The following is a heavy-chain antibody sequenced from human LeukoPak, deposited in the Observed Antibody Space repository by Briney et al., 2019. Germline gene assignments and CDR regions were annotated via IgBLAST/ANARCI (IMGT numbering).Heavy chain of an antibody. D-gene: IGHD6-19*01. J-gene: IGHJ4*02. Sequence: PGGSLRLSCAASGFTFSSYGMHWVRQAPGKGLEWVAVISYDGSNKYYADSVKGRFTISRDNSKNTLYLQMNSLRAEDTAVYYCAKVNLGYSIGWYDYWGQGTLVTVSS. V-gene: IGHV3-30*18. CDR3: AKVNLGYSIGWYDY. CDR1: GFTFSSYG. CDR2: ISYDGSNK.